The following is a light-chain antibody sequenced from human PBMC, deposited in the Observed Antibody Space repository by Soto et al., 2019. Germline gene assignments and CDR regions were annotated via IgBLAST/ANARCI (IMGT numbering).Light chain of an antibody. CDR2: GAS. J-gene: IGKJ1*01. V-gene: IGKV3-20*01. Sequence: EIVLTQSPATLSLSPGERATLSCRASQSVSSSYLAWYHQKPGQAPRLLIFGASTRAAGFPDRFSGSGSGTDFTLTISRLEPEDFAVYYCQQYGSSPRTFGQGTKVDIK. CDR1: QSVSSSY. CDR3: QQYGSSPRT.